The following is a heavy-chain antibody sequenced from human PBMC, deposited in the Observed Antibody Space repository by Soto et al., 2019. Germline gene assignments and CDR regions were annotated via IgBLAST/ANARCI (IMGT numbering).Heavy chain of an antibody. J-gene: IGHJ3*02. CDR1: GGTISMRGYY. D-gene: IGHD1-1*01. CDR3: ARRYNWNGDDGFDI. CDR2: VHYSGST. V-gene: IGHV4-39*01. Sequence: QPQLQESGPGLVKPSETLSLTCTVSGGTISMRGYYWGWIRQPPGKGLEWIGSVHYSGSTYYNPSLKSRVTISVDTSKNQFSLRLSSVTAADTSVYFCARRYNWNGDDGFDIWGHGTVVSVSS.